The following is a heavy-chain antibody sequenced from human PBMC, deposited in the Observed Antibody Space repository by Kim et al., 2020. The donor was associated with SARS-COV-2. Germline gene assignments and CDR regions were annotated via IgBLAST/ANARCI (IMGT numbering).Heavy chain of an antibody. D-gene: IGHD5-18*01. CDR1: GYTFTGYY. V-gene: IGHV1-2*02. CDR2: IKPNSGGT. Sequence: ASVKVSCKASGYTFTGYYMHWVRQAPGQGLEWMGWIKPNSGGTNYAQKFQGRVTMTRDTSISTAYMELSRLSSDDTAVYYCAEGYNYGRYYYGMDVWGQGTTVTVSS. J-gene: IGHJ6*02. CDR3: AEGYNYGRYYYGMDV.